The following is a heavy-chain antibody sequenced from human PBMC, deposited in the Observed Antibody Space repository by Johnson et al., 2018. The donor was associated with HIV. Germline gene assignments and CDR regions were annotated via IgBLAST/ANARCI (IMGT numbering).Heavy chain of an antibody. CDR2: IYSGGST. CDR3: AKDRGQWLLGMSDAFDI. CDR1: GFTVSSNY. Sequence: VQLVESGGGLIQPGGSLRLSCAASGFTVSSNYMSWVRQAPGKGLEWVSVIYSGGSTYYADSVKGRFTISRDNSKNTLYLQMNSLRGEDTAVYYCAKDRGQWLLGMSDAFDICGQGTMVTVSS. J-gene: IGHJ3*02. D-gene: IGHD3-22*01. V-gene: IGHV3-66*03.